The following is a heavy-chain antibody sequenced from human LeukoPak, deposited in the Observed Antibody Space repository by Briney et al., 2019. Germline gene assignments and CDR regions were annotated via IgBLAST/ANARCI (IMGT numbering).Heavy chain of an antibody. V-gene: IGHV1-2*02. D-gene: IGHD6-19*01. CDR2: INPNSGGT. Sequence: ASVKVSCKSSRYTFTGYYMHWVRQAPGQGLEWMGWINPNSGGTNYAQKFQGRVTMTRGTSISTAYMELSRLRSDDTAVYYCAREVSGIAVAGAYYFDYWGQGTLVTVSS. CDR3: AREVSGIAVAGAYYFDY. CDR1: RYTFTGYY. J-gene: IGHJ4*02.